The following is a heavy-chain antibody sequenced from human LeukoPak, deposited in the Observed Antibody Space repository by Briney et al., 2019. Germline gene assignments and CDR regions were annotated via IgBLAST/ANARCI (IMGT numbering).Heavy chain of an antibody. CDR1: DGSISSDY. Sequence: SETLSLTCTVSDGSISSDYWSWIRQPPGKGLEWIGYIFYSGSTNYNPSLKSRVTISVDTSKNQFSLNLSSVTPADTAVYYCASSRSNYYDSSGYTPKIDYWGQGTLVTVSS. D-gene: IGHD3-22*01. CDR2: IFYSGST. CDR3: ASSRSNYYDSSGYTPKIDY. J-gene: IGHJ4*02. V-gene: IGHV4-59*01.